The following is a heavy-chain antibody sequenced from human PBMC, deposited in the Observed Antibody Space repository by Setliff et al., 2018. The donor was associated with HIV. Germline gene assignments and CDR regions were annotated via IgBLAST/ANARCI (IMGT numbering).Heavy chain of an antibody. CDR1: GYTFTSYY. J-gene: IGHJ4*02. Sequence: ASVKVSCKASGYTFTSYYMHWVRQAPGQGLEWMGIINPSGGRTSYPQKFQGRVTMTRDTSISTAYMELSRLTSDDTAVYYCAKDGGEVYWGQGTLVTVSS. CDR3: AKDGGEVY. D-gene: IGHD2-21*01. V-gene: IGHV1-46*01. CDR2: INPSGGRT.